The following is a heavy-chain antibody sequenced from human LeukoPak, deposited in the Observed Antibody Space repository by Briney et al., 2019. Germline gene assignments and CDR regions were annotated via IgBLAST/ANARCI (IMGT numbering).Heavy chain of an antibody. CDR1: GFTFSSYS. J-gene: IGHJ4*02. D-gene: IGHD5-18*01. Sequence: GGSLRLSCAASGFTFSSYSMNWVRQAPGKGLEWVSYISSSSSAIYYADSVKGRFTISRDNAKNSLYMQMNSLRDEDTAVYYCARGSLFMVTHFDYWGQGTLVTVSS. CDR2: ISSSSSAI. CDR3: ARGSLFMVTHFDY. V-gene: IGHV3-48*02.